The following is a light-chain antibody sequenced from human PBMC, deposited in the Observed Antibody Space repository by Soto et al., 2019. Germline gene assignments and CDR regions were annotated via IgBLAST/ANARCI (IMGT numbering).Light chain of an antibody. CDR2: GAS. CDR3: QQYGSSPS. J-gene: IGKJ4*01. V-gene: IGKV3-15*01. Sequence: EIVMTQSPATLSLSPGERATLSCRASQSVSSNLAWYQQKPGQAPRLLIYGASTRATGIPARFSGSGSGTEFTLTISSLQSEDFAVYYCQQYGSSPSFGGGTKVDI. CDR1: QSVSSN.